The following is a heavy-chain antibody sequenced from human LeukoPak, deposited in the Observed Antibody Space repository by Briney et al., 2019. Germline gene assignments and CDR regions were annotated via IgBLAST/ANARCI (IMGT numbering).Heavy chain of an antibody. CDR3: ARGLVVVVAATRYFDY. Sequence: SETLSLTCAVYGGSFSGYYWSWIRQPPGKGLEWIGEINHSGSTNYNLSLKSRVTISVDTSKNQLSLKLSSVTAADTAVYYCARGLVVVVAATRYFDYWGQGTLVTVSS. CDR1: GGSFSGYY. J-gene: IGHJ4*02. V-gene: IGHV4-34*01. CDR2: INHSGST. D-gene: IGHD2-15*01.